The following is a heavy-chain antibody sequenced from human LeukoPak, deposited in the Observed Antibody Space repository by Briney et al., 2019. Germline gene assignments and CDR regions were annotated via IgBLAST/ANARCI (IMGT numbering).Heavy chain of an antibody. D-gene: IGHD5-18*01. J-gene: IGHJ5*02. CDR3: AKYSYGLWFDP. CDR2: ISSSGSTI. Sequence: GGSLRLSCAASGFTFSDYYMSWIRLAPGKGLEWVSYISSSGSTIYYADSVKGRFTISRDNAKNSLYLQMNSLRAEDTAVYYCAKYSYGLWFDPWGQGTLVTVSS. V-gene: IGHV3-11*01. CDR1: GFTFSDYY.